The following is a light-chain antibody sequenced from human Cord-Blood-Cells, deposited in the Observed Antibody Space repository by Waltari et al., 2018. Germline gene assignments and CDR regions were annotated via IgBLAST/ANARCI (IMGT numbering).Light chain of an antibody. CDR2: EDN. CDR3: QSYDSSTWV. V-gene: IGLV6-57*03. CDR1: SGSIASNY. Sequence: NFMLTQPHSVSESPGKTVTISCTLSSGSIASNYVTWYQQPPGSAPTTVIYEDNQRPSGVPDRFSGSIDSSSNSASLTISGLKTEDEADYYCQSYDSSTWVFGGGTKLTVL. J-gene: IGLJ3*02.